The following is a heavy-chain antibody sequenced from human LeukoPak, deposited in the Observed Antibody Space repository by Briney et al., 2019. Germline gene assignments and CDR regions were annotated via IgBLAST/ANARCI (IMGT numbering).Heavy chain of an antibody. CDR1: GFTFSSYG. V-gene: IGHV3-30*18. Sequence: GGSLRLSCAASGFTFSSYGMHWVRQAPGKGLEWVAVISYDGSNKYYADSVKGRFTISRDNSKNTLYLQMNSLRAEDTAVYYCAQDRQKLRDYGGIDYWGQGTLVTVSS. CDR2: ISYDGSNK. D-gene: IGHD4-17*01. J-gene: IGHJ4*02. CDR3: AQDRQKLRDYGGIDY.